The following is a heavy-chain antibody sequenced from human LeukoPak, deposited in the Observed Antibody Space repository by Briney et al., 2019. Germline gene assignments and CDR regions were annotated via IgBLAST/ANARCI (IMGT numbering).Heavy chain of an antibody. CDR1: GGSISSSNW. V-gene: IGHV4-4*02. D-gene: IGHD3-22*01. Sequence: PSKTLSLTCAVSGGSISSSNWWSWVRQPPGKGLEWIGEIYHSGSTNYNPSLKSRVTISVDKSKNQFSLKLSSVTAADTAVYYCAGGIGYDSSGYYSPDAFDIWGQGTMVTVSS. CDR2: IYHSGST. J-gene: IGHJ3*02. CDR3: AGGIGYDSSGYYSPDAFDI.